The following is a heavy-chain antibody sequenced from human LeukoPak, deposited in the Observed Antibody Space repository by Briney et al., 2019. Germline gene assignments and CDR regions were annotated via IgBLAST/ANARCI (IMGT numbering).Heavy chain of an antibody. D-gene: IGHD6-13*01. CDR3: ARSAAGIGLAPQDWFDP. J-gene: IGHJ5*02. CDR1: GVSISSGDYY. V-gene: IGHV4-30-4*01. CDR2: IYYSGST. Sequence: SETLSLTCTVSGVSISSGDYYWSWLRQPPGKGLEWIGYIYYSGSTYYNPSLKSRVTISVDTSKNQFSLKLSSVTAADTAVYYCARSAAGIGLAPQDWFDPWGQGTLVTVSS.